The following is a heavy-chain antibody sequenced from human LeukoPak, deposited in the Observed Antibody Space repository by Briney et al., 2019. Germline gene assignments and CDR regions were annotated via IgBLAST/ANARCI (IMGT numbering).Heavy chain of an antibody. J-gene: IGHJ4*02. V-gene: IGHV3-73*01. CDR3: TRLKYYYDSSGYKNTYYFDY. CDR2: IRSKANSYAT. D-gene: IGHD3-22*01. Sequence: GGSLRLSCAASGFTFSGSAMHWVRQASGKGLEWVGRIRSKANSYATAYAASVKVRFTISRDDSKNTAYLQMNSLKTEDTAVYYCTRLKYYYDSSGYKNTYYFDYWGQGTLVTVSS. CDR1: GFTFSGSA.